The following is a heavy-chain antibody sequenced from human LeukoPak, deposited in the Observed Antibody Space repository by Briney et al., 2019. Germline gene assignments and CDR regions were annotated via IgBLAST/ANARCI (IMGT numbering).Heavy chain of an antibody. CDR3: ARDRDYYDSSGGMNAFDI. V-gene: IGHV3-11*06. D-gene: IGHD3-22*01. CDR1: GFTFSDYY. J-gene: IGHJ3*02. CDR2: ISSSSYT. Sequence: PGGSLRLSCAASGFTFSDYYMSWIRQAPGKGLEWVSYISSSSYTKSADSVKGRFTISRDNAKNSLYLQMSSLRAADTAVYYCARDRDYYDSSGGMNAFDIWGQGTMVTVSS.